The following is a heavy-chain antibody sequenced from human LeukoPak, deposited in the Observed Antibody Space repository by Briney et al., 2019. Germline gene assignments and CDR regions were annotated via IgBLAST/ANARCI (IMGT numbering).Heavy chain of an antibody. CDR2: ISWNSGSI. V-gene: IGHV3-9*01. CDR1: GFTFDDYA. D-gene: IGHD6-19*01. Sequence: GRSLRLSCAASGFTFDDYAMHWVRQPPGKGLEWVSGISWNSGSIDYADSVKGRFTISRDNAKNSLYLQMNSLRVEDTAFYYCAKDNRRHYTSGPNPDSLHWGQGALVTVSS. CDR3: AKDNRRHYTSGPNPDSLH. J-gene: IGHJ4*02.